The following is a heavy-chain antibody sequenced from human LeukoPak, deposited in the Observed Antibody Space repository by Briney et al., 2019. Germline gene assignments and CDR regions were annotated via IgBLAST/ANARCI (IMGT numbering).Heavy chain of an antibody. D-gene: IGHD2-21*02. V-gene: IGHV1-18*01. J-gene: IGHJ5*02. CDR2: ISPYDDDT. CDR3: ARDYCTRGGDCYKEDLFDP. CDR1: GYTFAIYG. Sequence: ASVKVSCKASGYTFAIYGISWVRQAPGQGLEWMAWISPYDDDTNYAQNFEGRVTMTTETSTSTAYMELRSLRSDDTAIYYCARDYCTRGGDCYKEDLFDPWGQGTLVTVSS.